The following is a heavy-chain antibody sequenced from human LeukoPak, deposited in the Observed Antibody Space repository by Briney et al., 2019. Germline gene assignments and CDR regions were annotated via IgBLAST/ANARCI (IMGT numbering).Heavy chain of an antibody. V-gene: IGHV6-1*01. J-gene: IGHJ4*02. CDR2: TYYRSNWYN. D-gene: IGHD4-17*01. Sequence: SQTLSLTCAISGDSVSSNSAAWNWIRQSPSRGLEWLGRTYYRSNWYNDYAVSVKSRITINPDTSKNQFSLQLNSVTPDNTAVYYCARGVDYGGNRRFDYWGQGTLVTVSP. CDR1: GDSVSSNSAA. CDR3: ARGVDYGGNRRFDY.